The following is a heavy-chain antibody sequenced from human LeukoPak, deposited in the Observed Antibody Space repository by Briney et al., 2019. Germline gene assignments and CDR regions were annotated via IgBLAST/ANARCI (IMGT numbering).Heavy chain of an antibody. V-gene: IGHV4-4*07. J-gene: IGHJ5*02. CDR1: GGSISSYY. D-gene: IGHD3-10*01. CDR3: ARGISAMVRGVTIPNWFDP. CDR2: IYTSGST. Sequence: SETLSLTCTVSGGSISSYYWSWIRQPAGKGLEWIGRIYTSGSTNYNPSLKSRVTMSVDTSKNQFSLELSSVTAADTAVYYCARGISAMVRGVTIPNWFDPWGQGTLVTVSS.